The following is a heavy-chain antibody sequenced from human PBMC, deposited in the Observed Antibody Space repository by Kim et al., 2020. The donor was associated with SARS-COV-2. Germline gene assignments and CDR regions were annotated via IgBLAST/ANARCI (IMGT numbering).Heavy chain of an antibody. CDR1: GFTFSSYS. CDR3: ASDSSSSDDYYYGMDV. J-gene: IGHJ6*01. D-gene: IGHD6-6*01. V-gene: IGHV3-48*02. Sequence: GGSLRLSCAASGFTFSSYSMNWVRQAPGKGLEWVSYISSSSSTIYYADSVKGRFTISRDNAKNALYLQMNSLRDEDTAVYYCASDSSSSDDYYYGMDVWGQGPTVTVAS. CDR2: ISSSSSTI.